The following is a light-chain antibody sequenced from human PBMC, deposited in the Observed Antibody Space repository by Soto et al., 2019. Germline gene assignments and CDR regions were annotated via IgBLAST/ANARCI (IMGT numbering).Light chain of an antibody. CDR1: SSNIGAGYD. J-gene: IGLJ1*01. Sequence: QSALTQPPSVSGAPGQRVTISCTGSSSNIGAGYDVHWYQQLPGTAPKLLIYGNSNRPSGVPDRFSGSKSGTSASLAITGLQAEDEADYYCQSYGSSLSVPFGTGPKVTVL. V-gene: IGLV1-40*01. CDR3: QSYGSSLSVP. CDR2: GNS.